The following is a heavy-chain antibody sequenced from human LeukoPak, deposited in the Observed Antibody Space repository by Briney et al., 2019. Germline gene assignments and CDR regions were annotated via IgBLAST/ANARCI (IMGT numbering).Heavy chain of an antibody. Sequence: ASVKVSCKASGYTFTGYYMHWVRQAPGQGLEWMGWINPNSGGTNYAQKFQGRVTMTRDTSISTASMELSRLRSDDTAVYYCARSGWYGGYYYYYGMDVWGQGTTVTVSS. V-gene: IGHV1-2*02. D-gene: IGHD6-19*01. CDR3: ARSGWYGGYYYYYGMDV. CDR2: INPNSGGT. J-gene: IGHJ6*02. CDR1: GYTFTGYY.